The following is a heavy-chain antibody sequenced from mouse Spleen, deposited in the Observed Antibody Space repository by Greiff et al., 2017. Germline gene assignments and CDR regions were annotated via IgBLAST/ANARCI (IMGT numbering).Heavy chain of an antibody. D-gene: IGHD3-2*01. CDR2: ISYDGSN. J-gene: IGHJ3*01. CDR1: GYSITSGYY. Sequence: ESGPGLVKPSQSLSLTCSVTGYSITSGYYWNWIRQFPGNKLEWMGYISYDGSNNYNPSLKNRISITRDTSKNQFFLKLNSVTTEDTATYYCARDWFRQLGPWGQGTLVTVSA. V-gene: IGHV3-6*01. CDR3: ARDWFRQLGP.